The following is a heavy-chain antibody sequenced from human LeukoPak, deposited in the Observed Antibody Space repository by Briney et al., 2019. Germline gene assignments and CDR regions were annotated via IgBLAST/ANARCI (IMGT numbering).Heavy chain of an antibody. CDR3: ARDKVVVVASGKYYFDY. CDR2: ITASGST. V-gene: IGHV4-4*07. CDR1: GDSISSYY. Sequence: SETLSLTCTVSGDSISSYYWRWIRQPPGKGLEWIGRITASGSTNYTTSLRSRVTISVDKSKNQLFLRLDSVTAADTAVYYCARDKVVVVASGKYYFDYWGQGTLVAVSS. J-gene: IGHJ4*02. D-gene: IGHD2-21*01.